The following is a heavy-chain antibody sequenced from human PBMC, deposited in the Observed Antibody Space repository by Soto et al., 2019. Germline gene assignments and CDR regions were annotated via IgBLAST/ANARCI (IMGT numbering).Heavy chain of an antibody. CDR3: AADLYCSGGSCYTFDY. D-gene: IGHD2-15*01. V-gene: IGHV1-58*01. CDR2: IVVGSGNT. J-gene: IGHJ4*02. Sequence: SVKVSCKASGFTFTSSAVQWVRQARGQRLEWIGWIVVGSGNTNYAQKFQERVTITRDMSTSTAYMELSSLRSEDTAVYYCAADLYCSGGSCYTFDYWGQGTLVTVSS. CDR1: GFTFTSSA.